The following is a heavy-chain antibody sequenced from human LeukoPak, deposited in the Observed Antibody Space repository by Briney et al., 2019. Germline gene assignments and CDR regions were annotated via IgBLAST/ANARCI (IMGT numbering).Heavy chain of an antibody. J-gene: IGHJ5*02. CDR3: ARFRYDSSGYSKSWFDP. D-gene: IGHD3-22*01. Sequence: SETLSLTCTVSGGSISSYYWSWIRQSPGKGLEWIGYIYYSGNTDYNPSLKSPVTISVATSKKQFSMKLFSVTAADTAVYYCARFRYDSSGYSKSWFDPWGQGTLVTVSS. CDR1: GGSISSYY. CDR2: IYYSGNT. V-gene: IGHV4-59*01.